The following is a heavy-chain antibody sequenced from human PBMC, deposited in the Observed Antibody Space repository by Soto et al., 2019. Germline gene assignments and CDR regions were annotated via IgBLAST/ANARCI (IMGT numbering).Heavy chain of an antibody. D-gene: IGHD6-6*01. CDR1: GGSISSSNW. CDR2: IYHSGST. V-gene: IGHV4-4*02. CDR3: ARGGEYSSSLLLAFDI. Sequence: QVQLQESCPGLVNPSGTLSLTCAVSGGSISSSNWWSWVRQPPGKGLEWIGEIYHSGSTNYNPSLNGRFTIAVDKPKNQFSLKLSSVTAADTAVYYCARGGEYSSSLLLAFDIWGHGTMITVSS. J-gene: IGHJ3*02.